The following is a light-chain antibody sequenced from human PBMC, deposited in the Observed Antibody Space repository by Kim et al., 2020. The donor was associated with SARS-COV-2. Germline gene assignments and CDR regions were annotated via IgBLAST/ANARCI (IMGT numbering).Light chain of an antibody. CDR1: RSIGSW. Sequence: DIQMTQSPSNLSVSVGDRVTITCRASRSIGSWLAWYQQKPGEAPRLLIYEASNLDSGVPSRFSGSGSGTEFTLTISSLQTDDFATYYCQQYNRSPELTFGGGTKVDIK. J-gene: IGKJ4*01. V-gene: IGKV1-5*03. CDR2: EAS. CDR3: QQYNRSPELT.